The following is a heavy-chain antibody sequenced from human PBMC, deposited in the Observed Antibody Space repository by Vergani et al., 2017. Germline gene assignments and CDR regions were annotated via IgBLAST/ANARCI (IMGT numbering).Heavy chain of an antibody. V-gene: IGHV5-51*01. D-gene: IGHD6-19*01. J-gene: IGHJ4*02. CDR2: IYPGDSDT. Sequence: EVQLVQSGAEVKTPGASLKISCKRSGYSFTSYWIGWVRQLPGKGLEWLGIIYPGDSDTRHSPSFQGQVTISADKSISTAYLQWSSLKASDTAMYYCARHAPTRSSGWGYFDYWGQGTLVTVSS. CDR1: GYSFTSYW. CDR3: ARHAPTRSSGWGYFDY.